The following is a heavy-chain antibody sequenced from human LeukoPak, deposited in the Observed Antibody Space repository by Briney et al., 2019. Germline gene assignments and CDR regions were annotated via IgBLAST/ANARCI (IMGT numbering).Heavy chain of an antibody. CDR2: IWYDGTKK. CDR1: GFIFSNYG. CDR3: AKDRDSSGYNDY. D-gene: IGHD3-22*01. J-gene: IGHJ4*02. V-gene: IGHV3-33*06. Sequence: GGSLRLFCAASGFIFSNYGMQWVRQAPGKGLEWVAVIWYDGTKKYYADSVKGRFTISRDDSKNTLYLQMNSLRVEDTAVYYCAKDRDSSGYNDYWGQGTLVTVSS.